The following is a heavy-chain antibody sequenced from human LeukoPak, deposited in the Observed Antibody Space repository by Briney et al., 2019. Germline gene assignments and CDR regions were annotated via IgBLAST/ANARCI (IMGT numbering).Heavy chain of an antibody. CDR1: GFTFSSYG. Sequence: GGSLRLSCAASGFTFSSYGMHWVRQAPGKGLEWVAFIRYDGSNKYCADSVKGRFTISRDNSKNTLYLQMNSLRAEDTAVYYCAKASLAANYDSSGWYFFDYWGQGTLVTVSS. CDR2: IRYDGSNK. CDR3: AKASLAANYDSSGWYFFDY. D-gene: IGHD6-19*01. J-gene: IGHJ4*02. V-gene: IGHV3-30*02.